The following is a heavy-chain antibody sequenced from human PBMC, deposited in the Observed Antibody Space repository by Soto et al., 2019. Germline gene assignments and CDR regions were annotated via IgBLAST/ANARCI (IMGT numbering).Heavy chain of an antibody. V-gene: IGHV3-11*06. CDR2: ISSSSSYT. CDR3: ASLSGFDAFDI. J-gene: IGHJ3*02. CDR1: GFTFSDYY. Sequence: PGGSLRLSCAASGFTFSDYYMSWIRQAPGKGLEWVSYISSSSSYTSYADSVKGRFTISRDNAKNSLYLQMNSLRAEDTAVYYCASLSGFDAFDIWGQGTMVT. D-gene: IGHD3-9*01.